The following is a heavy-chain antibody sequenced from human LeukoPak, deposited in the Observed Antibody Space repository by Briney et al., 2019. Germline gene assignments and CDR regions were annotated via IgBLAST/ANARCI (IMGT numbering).Heavy chain of an antibody. J-gene: IGHJ6*02. CDR1: GFTFSSYS. V-gene: IGHV3-21*01. CDR3: ARDYGGYVYYYYGMDV. Sequence: GGSLRLSCAASGFTFSSYSMNWVRQAPGKGLEWVSSISSSSSYIYYADSVKGRFTISRDNAKNSLYLQMNSLRAEDTAVYYCARDYGGYVYYYYGMDVWGQGTTVTVSS. D-gene: IGHD4-17*01. CDR2: ISSSSSYI.